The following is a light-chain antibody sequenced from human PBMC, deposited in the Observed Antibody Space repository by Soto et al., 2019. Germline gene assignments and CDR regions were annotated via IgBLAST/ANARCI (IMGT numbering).Light chain of an antibody. Sequence: QSVLTQPPSVSGAPGQRVTISCTGSSSNIGAGYVVHWYQQLPGAAPKLLIFSDNNRPSGVPDRFSGSKSGTSASLAITGLRAEDEADYYCQSYDKNSDYVFGTGNKVT. J-gene: IGLJ1*01. CDR1: SSNIGAGYV. CDR3: QSYDKNSDYV. CDR2: SDN. V-gene: IGLV1-40*01.